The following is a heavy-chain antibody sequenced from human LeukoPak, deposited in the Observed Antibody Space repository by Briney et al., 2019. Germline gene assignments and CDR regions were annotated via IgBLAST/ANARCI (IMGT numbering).Heavy chain of an antibody. CDR2: IYHSWST. V-gene: IGHV4-30-2*01. D-gene: IGHD4-23*01. Sequence: SETLSLTCTVSGGSISSGGYYWSWIRQPPGKGLEWIGYIYHSWSTYYNPSLKSRVTISVDRSKNQFSLKLSSVTAADTAVYYCARETTVVTQEDYWGQGTLVTVSS. J-gene: IGHJ4*02. CDR1: GGSISSGGYY. CDR3: ARETTVVTQEDY.